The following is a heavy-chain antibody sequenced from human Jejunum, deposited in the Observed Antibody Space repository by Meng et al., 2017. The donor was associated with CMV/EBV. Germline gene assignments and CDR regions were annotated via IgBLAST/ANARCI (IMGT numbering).Heavy chain of an antibody. Sequence: TVSSNYMNWVRQAPGKGLEWVSVMYSGGSTYYADSVKGRFTISRDDSKNTVYLQMNSLRPDDTAVYYCAREAAESNWNAESYLDPWGQGTLVTVSS. D-gene: IGHD1-1*01. CDR2: MYSGGST. V-gene: IGHV3-53*05. CDR1: TVSSNY. CDR3: AREAAESNWNAESYLDP. J-gene: IGHJ5*02.